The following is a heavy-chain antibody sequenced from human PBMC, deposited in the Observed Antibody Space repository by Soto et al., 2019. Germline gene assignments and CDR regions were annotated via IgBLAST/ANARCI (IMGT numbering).Heavy chain of an antibody. Sequence: PSETLSLTCAVYGGSFSGYYWSWIRQPPGKGLEWIGEINHSGSTNYNPSLKSRVTISVDTSKNQFSLKLSSVTAADTAVYYCAKQTLPAASSYYMDVWGKGTTVTVSS. CDR1: GGSFSGYY. D-gene: IGHD2-2*01. V-gene: IGHV4-34*01. CDR2: INHSGST. J-gene: IGHJ6*03. CDR3: AKQTLPAASSYYMDV.